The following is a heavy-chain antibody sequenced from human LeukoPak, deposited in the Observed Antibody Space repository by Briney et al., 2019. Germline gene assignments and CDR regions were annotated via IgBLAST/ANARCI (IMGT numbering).Heavy chain of an antibody. V-gene: IGHV1-2*02. CDR3: ARMQWLTTTYFDY. Sequence: GASVKVSCKASGYTFTGYYMHWVRQAPGQGLEWMGWINPNSGGTNYAQKFQGRVTMTRDTSISTAYMELSRLRSDDTAVYYCARMQWLTTTYFDYWGQGTLVTVSS. J-gene: IGHJ4*02. CDR2: INPNSGGT. D-gene: IGHD6-19*01. CDR1: GYTFTGYY.